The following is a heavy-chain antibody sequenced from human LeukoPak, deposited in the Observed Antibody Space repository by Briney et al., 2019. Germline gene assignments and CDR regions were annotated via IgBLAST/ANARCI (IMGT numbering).Heavy chain of an antibody. CDR1: GYNFTSYW. CDR2: IYPGDSDT. D-gene: IGHD3-10*01. CDR3: ARYPLRGDTFYYFDY. Sequence: GESLKISCKGSGYNFTSYWIGWVRQMPGQGLEWMGIIYPGDSDTKYSPSFQGQVTISADKSISTAYLQWSSLKASDTAMYYCARYPLRGDTFYYFDYWGQGTLVTVSS. J-gene: IGHJ4*02. V-gene: IGHV5-51*01.